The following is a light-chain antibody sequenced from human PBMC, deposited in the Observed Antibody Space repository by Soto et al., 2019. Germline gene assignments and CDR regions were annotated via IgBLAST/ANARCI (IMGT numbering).Light chain of an antibody. Sequence: EIVLTHSPATRSLCPVERAALSCRASQYVSSFLAWYQQKAGQAPRLLIYDASHRATGIPARFSGSGSGTDFTLTINSLEPEDFALYYCQQYNNWPRTFGQGTKVDIK. J-gene: IGKJ1*01. CDR2: DAS. V-gene: IGKV3-11*01. CDR1: QYVSSF. CDR3: QQYNNWPRT.